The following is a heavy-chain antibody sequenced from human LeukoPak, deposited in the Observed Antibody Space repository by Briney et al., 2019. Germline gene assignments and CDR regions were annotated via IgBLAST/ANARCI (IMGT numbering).Heavy chain of an antibody. CDR2: ITSPVGRI. D-gene: IGHD6-19*01. J-gene: IGHJ4*02. CDR3: ATDGRSSGWYGFDY. Sequence: GGSLRLSCAASGFTFSSYEMNWVRQAPGKGLEWVSSITSPVGRIYYADSLKGRITISRDNARSSLYLQMNSLRAEDTAVYYCATDGRSSGWYGFDYWGQGTLLTVSS. CDR1: GFTFSSYE. V-gene: IGHV3-48*03.